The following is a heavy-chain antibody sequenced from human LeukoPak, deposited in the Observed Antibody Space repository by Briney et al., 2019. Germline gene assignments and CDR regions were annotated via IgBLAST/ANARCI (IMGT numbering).Heavy chain of an antibody. Sequence: PGGSLRLSCAASRFTLSSYAMSWVRQAPGKGLEWVSAISGSGGSTYYADSVKGRFTISRDNSKNTLYLQMNSLRAEDTAVYYCAKFSPHLKYFQHWGQGTLVTVSS. V-gene: IGHV3-23*01. CDR2: ISGSGGST. J-gene: IGHJ1*01. CDR3: AKFSPHLKYFQH. CDR1: RFTLSSYA.